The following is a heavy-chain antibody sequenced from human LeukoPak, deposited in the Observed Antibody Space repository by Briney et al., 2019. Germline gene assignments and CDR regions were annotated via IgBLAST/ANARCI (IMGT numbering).Heavy chain of an antibody. Sequence: HPGGSLRLSCAASGFTFSSYAMHWVRQAPGKGLEWVAVISYDGSNKYYADSVKGRFTISRDNSKNTLYLQMNSLRAEDTAVYYCARGVKVRGVNYYGMDVWGQGTTVTVSS. CDR3: ARGVKVRGVNYYGMDV. CDR1: GFTFSSYA. J-gene: IGHJ6*02. D-gene: IGHD3-10*01. CDR2: ISYDGSNK. V-gene: IGHV3-30-3*01.